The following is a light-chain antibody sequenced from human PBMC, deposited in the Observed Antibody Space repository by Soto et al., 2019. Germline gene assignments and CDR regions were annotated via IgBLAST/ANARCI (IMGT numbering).Light chain of an antibody. CDR2: HSS. J-gene: IGKJ2*01. Sequence: EIVMTQSPATLSVSPGGRATLSCRASQDVRSNLAWYQQKPGQAPRLLIYHSSTRAAGTPDRFSGSGSGTDFALTISRLEPEDFAVYYCQQYGDPPYTFGQGTRVEIK. V-gene: IGKV3D-15*01. CDR1: QDVRSN. CDR3: QQYGDPPYT.